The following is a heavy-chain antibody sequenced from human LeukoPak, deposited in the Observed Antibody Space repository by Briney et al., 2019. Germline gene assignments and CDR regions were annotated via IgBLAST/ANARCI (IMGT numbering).Heavy chain of an antibody. CDR1: GGTFSSHA. J-gene: IGHJ4*02. V-gene: IGHV1-69*13. Sequence: SVKVSCKASGGTFSSHAISWVRQAPGQGLEWMGGIIPIFGTANYAQKFQGRVTITADESTSTAYMELSSLRSEDTAVYYCARGDVVVPAAMDYWGQGTLVTVSS. D-gene: IGHD2-2*01. CDR2: IIPIFGTA. CDR3: ARGDVVVPAAMDY.